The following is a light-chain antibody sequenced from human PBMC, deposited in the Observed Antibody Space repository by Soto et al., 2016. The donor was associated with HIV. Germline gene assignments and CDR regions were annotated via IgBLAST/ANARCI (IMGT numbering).Light chain of an antibody. CDR2: GAS. J-gene: IGKJ2*01. CDR1: QGIFNY. V-gene: IGKV1-27*01. CDR3: LQDYTYPYT. Sequence: DIQMTQSPSSLSASVGDRVTITCRASQGIFNYLAWYQQKPGKVPQLLIYGASTLQSGVPSRFSGSGSGTDFTLTISSLQPEDSASYFCLQDYTYPYTFGQGTKLEIK.